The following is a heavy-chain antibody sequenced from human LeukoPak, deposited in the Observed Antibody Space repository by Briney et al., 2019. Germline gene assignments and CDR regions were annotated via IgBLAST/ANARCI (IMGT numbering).Heavy chain of an antibody. V-gene: IGHV3-15*01. Sequence: GGSLRLSCAASGFTLSNAWMSWVRQAPGKGLEWVGRIKSKTDGGATDYAAPVKGRVAISRDDSKNTAYLHMSSLKTEDTAVYYCTRLGYVSGEDYWGQGTLVTVSS. CDR1: GFTLSNAW. D-gene: IGHD6-25*01. CDR2: IKSKTDGGAT. CDR3: TRLGYVSGEDY. J-gene: IGHJ4*02.